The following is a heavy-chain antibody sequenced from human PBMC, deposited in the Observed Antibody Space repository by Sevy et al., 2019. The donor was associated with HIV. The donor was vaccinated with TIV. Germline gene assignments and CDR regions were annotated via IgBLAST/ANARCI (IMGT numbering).Heavy chain of an antibody. Sequence: ASVKVSCKASGYTFTSYGISWVRQAPGQGREWMGWISAYNGNTNYAQKLQGRVTMTTDTSTSTAYMEMRSLRSDDTAVYYCARRSNFWSGYTFDYWGQGTLVTVSS. D-gene: IGHD3-3*01. CDR3: ARRSNFWSGYTFDY. J-gene: IGHJ4*02. V-gene: IGHV1-18*01. CDR1: GYTFTSYG. CDR2: ISAYNGNT.